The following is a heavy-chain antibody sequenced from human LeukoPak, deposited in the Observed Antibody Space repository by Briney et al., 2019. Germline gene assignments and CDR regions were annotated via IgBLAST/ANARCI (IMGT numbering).Heavy chain of an antibody. J-gene: IGHJ4*02. CDR2: ISAYTGST. D-gene: IGHD2-8*02. CDR1: GYTFTSYG. V-gene: IGHV1-18*01. CDR3: ARAPATNEWRCMDY. Sequence: ASVKVSCKASGYTFTSYGISWVRQAPGQGLEWMGRISAYTGSTNYAQKFQGRVTMTTDTSTSTAYMELRSLRSDDTAVYYCARAPATNEWRCMDYWGQGTLVTVSS.